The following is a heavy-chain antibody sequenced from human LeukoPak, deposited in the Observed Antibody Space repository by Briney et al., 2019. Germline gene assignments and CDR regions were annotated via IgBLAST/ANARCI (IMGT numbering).Heavy chain of an antibody. CDR1: GGSISSYY. Sequence: SETLSLTCPVSGGSISSYYWSWIRQPAGKGRGWIGYIYYSGSTNYNPSLKSRVTISVDTSKNQFSLKLSSVTAADTAVYYCARDLGTIFGVVKEFDYWGQGTLVTVSS. CDR3: ARDLGTIFGVVKEFDY. CDR2: IYYSGST. D-gene: IGHD3-3*01. J-gene: IGHJ4*02. V-gene: IGHV4-59*12.